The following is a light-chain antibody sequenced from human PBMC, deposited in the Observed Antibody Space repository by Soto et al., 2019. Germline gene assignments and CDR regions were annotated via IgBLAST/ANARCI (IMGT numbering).Light chain of an antibody. CDR1: HTVSSAR. V-gene: IGKV3-20*01. Sequence: VCTQSPGTLSLSPGERATLSCSASHTVSSARLAWFQQKPGQAPRLLIYGASSRAPGIPDRFSGSGSETDFTLTITRLESEDFAVYSCHQYGSSPWTFGQGTKVAIK. CDR2: GAS. CDR3: HQYGSSPWT. J-gene: IGKJ1*01.